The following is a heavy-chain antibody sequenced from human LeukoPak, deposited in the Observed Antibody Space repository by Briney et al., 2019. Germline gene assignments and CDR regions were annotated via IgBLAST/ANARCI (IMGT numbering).Heavy chain of an antibody. V-gene: IGHV4-59*08. J-gene: IGHJ4*02. D-gene: IGHD3-16*01. CDR1: GGSISSDY. Sequence: SETLSLTCTVSGGSISSDYWQWIRQPPGKGLEWVGYIYNSGNNHYNSSLESRVTISIDTSKNQFSLKLASVTAADTAVYYCATWGYWGQGTLVAVSS. CDR2: IYNSGNN. CDR3: ATWGY.